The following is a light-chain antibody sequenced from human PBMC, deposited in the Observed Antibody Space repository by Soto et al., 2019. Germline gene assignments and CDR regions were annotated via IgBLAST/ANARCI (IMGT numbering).Light chain of an antibody. J-gene: IGKJ2*01. Sequence: EIVMTQSPATLSVSPGESVTLSCRASRSVSSNLAWYQQKPGQAPRLLISGASARATGVPARFSGSGSGTEFTLTISTLQPEDFAIYYCQQYDNWPPYTFGQGTKLEIK. CDR3: QQYDNWPPYT. V-gene: IGKV3-15*01. CDR2: GAS. CDR1: RSVSSN.